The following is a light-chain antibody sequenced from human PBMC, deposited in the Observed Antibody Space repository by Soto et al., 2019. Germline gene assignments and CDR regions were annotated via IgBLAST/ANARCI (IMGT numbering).Light chain of an antibody. J-gene: IGLJ7*01. Sequence: QPVLTQPPSASGTPGQRVTISCSGSSSNIGTNTVIWYQQLPGAAPKLLIYSDTQRPSGVPDRFSGSKSGTSASLAISGLQSEDEADYYCAAWDVSLVVFGGGTQLTVL. V-gene: IGLV1-44*01. CDR3: AAWDVSLVV. CDR2: SDT. CDR1: SSNIGTNT.